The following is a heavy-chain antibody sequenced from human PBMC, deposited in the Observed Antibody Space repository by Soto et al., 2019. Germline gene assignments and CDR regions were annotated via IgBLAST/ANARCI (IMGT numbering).Heavy chain of an antibody. CDR3: ARGDSTDCSNGVCSFFYNHDMDV. Sequence: SVKVTCQAPGYSFTDYHIHWVRHAPGQGLEWLGRINPKSGGTSTAQKFQGWVTMTTDTSISTASMELTRLTSDDTAIYYCARGDSTDCSNGVCSFFYNHDMDVWGQGTTVTVSS. CDR1: GYSFTDYH. CDR2: INPKSGGT. V-gene: IGHV1-2*04. D-gene: IGHD2-8*01. J-gene: IGHJ6*02.